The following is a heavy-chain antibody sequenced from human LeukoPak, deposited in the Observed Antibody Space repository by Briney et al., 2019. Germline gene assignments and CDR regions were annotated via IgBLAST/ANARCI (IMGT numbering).Heavy chain of an antibody. V-gene: IGHV3-23*01. CDR1: GFTFSSYA. D-gene: IGHD3-22*01. J-gene: IGHJ4*02. Sequence: GGSLRLSCAASGFTFSSYAMSWVRQAPGKGLEWVSTISGSGESTYYVDSVKGRFTISRDNSKNTLYLQMISLRAEDTAVYYCAKDFRGGDTDSKGPYWGQGSLVTVSS. CDR3: AKDFRGGDTDSKGPY. CDR2: ISGSGEST.